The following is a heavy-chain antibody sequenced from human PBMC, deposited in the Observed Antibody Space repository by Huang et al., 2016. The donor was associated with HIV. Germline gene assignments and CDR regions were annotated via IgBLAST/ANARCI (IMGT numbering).Heavy chain of an antibody. Sequence: QVHLEESGGGVVQPGRPLRLSCTASGFMFSTFGIDWVRQAPGKRMEWVEGISNDGSRKYYVDSVKGRFTIYRDNSKNIVYLQMNSLRPEDTAVYYCAKPSGDYEFFDFWGQGTVVTVSS. J-gene: IGHJ4*02. CDR3: AKPSGDYEFFDF. V-gene: IGHV3-30*18. CDR1: GFMFSTFG. D-gene: IGHD4-17*01. CDR2: ISNDGSRK.